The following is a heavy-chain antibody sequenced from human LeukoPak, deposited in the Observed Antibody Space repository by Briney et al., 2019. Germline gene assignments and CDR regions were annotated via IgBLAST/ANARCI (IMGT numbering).Heavy chain of an antibody. CDR1: GFTFSSYS. CDR2: ISSSSSYI. D-gene: IGHD2-15*01. J-gene: IGHJ4*02. CDR3: ARDCSGGSCSFDY. Sequence: GGSLRLSCAASGFTFSSYSMNWVRQAPGKGLEWVSSISSSSSYIYYADSVKGRFTISRDNAKNSLYLQMNSLRAEDTAVCYCARDCSGGSCSFDYWGQGTLVTVSS. V-gene: IGHV3-21*01.